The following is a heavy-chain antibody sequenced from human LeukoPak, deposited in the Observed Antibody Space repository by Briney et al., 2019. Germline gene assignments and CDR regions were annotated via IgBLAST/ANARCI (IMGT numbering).Heavy chain of an antibody. CDR2: INEDGSQT. J-gene: IGHJ4*02. CDR1: GFSYSGSW. Sequence: GGSLRLSCVASGFSYSGSWMSWVRRAPGKGLEWLAKINEDGSQTDYVGSVRGRFTISRDNGKNSLYLQMESLRVEDTAMYYCVPAGHGRHYFISAYWGQGTLVTVSS. V-gene: IGHV3-7*02. D-gene: IGHD1-1*01. CDR3: VPAGHGRHYFISAY.